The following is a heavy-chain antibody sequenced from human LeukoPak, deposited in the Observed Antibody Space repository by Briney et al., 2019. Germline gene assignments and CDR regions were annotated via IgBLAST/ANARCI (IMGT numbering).Heavy chain of an antibody. V-gene: IGHV3-48*01. CDR3: ARALWFGETFPAY. Sequence: GGSLRLSCGASGLTISSYSMKWVRQAPGKGLQWGSYISSRRSTIHYAHSVKGRFTISRDNAKNSLYLQMNSLRAEDTAVYYCARALWFGETFPAYWGQGTLVTVSS. CDR1: GLTISSYS. CDR2: ISSRRSTI. D-gene: IGHD3-10*01. J-gene: IGHJ4*02.